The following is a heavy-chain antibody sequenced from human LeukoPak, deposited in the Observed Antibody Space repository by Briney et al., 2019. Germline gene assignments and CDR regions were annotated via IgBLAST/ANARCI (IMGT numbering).Heavy chain of an antibody. J-gene: IGHJ6*02. CDR3: ARGHYYYYGMDV. Sequence: SETLSLTCTVSGGSISSYYWSWIRQPPGKGLEWIGYIYYSGSTNYNPSLKSRVTISVDTSKNQFSLKLSSVTAADTAVYYCARGHYYYYGMDVWGQGTTVTVSS. V-gene: IGHV4-59*01. CDR1: GGSISSYY. CDR2: IYYSGST.